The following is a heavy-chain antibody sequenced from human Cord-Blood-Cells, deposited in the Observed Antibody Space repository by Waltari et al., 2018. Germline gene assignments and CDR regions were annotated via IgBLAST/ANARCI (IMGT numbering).Heavy chain of an antibody. Sequence: QVQLVQSGAEVKKPGASVKVSCKVSGYTLTELSMHWVRQAPGKGLEWMGGFDPEDGETIYAKKFQGRVTRTEDTSTDTAYMELSSLRSEHTAVYYCATELEYSSSSGRAFDIWGQGTMVTVSS. D-gene: IGHD6-6*01. CDR2: FDPEDGET. CDR1: GYTLTELS. V-gene: IGHV1-24*01. J-gene: IGHJ3*02. CDR3: ATELEYSSSSGRAFDI.